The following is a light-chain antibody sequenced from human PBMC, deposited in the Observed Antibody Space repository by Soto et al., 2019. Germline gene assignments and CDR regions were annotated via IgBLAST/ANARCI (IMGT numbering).Light chain of an antibody. J-gene: IGKJ4*01. CDR3: QQAISFPST. CDR1: QDISSW. CDR2: AAS. Sequence: DIQMTQSPSSVSASVGDRVTITCRASQDISSWLAWYQQKPGKAPKLLIYAASSLQGGVPSRFSGSGSGTEFTLTISSLQPEDFASYYCQQAISFPSTLGGGTKVEIK. V-gene: IGKV1-12*01.